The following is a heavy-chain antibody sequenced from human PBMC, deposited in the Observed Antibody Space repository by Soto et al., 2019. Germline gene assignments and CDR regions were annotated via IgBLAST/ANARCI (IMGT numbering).Heavy chain of an antibody. CDR2: ISAYNGNT. D-gene: IGHD2-8*01. CDR3: AKDLIAKNGVWEPFDL. J-gene: IGHJ3*01. V-gene: IGHV1-18*01. CDR1: GYTFTSYG. Sequence: ASVKVSCKASGYTFTSYGISWVRQAPGQGLEWMGWISAYNGNTNYAQKLQGRVTMTTDTSTSTAYMELRSLRSDDTAVYYCAKDLIAKNGVWEPFDLWGQGTEVSVSS.